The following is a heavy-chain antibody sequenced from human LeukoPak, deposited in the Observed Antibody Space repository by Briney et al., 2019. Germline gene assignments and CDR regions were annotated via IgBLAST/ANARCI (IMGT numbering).Heavy chain of an antibody. CDR3: AKEGAYPIITYDS. Sequence: GGSLRLSCAASGFTFISYWMNWVRQAPGKGLEWVANIKQDGNEKYYVDSVKGRFSISRDNAKESLYLQMDSLRAEDTAVYYCAKEGAYPIITYDSWGQGVLVTVSS. CDR2: IKQDGNEK. D-gene: IGHD3-10*01. V-gene: IGHV3-7*01. CDR1: GFTFISYW. J-gene: IGHJ5*01.